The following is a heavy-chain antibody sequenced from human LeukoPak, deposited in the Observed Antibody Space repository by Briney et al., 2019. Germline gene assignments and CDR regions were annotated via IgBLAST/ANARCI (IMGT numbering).Heavy chain of an antibody. Sequence: PSETLSLTCTVSGGSISSYHWSWIRQPPGRGLEWIGSIYYSGSTNYNPSLKSRLTIGVDTSKNQFSLKLSSVTAADTAVYYCARQGTYSSATADFWGQGTLVTVSS. J-gene: IGHJ4*02. CDR1: GGSISSYH. D-gene: IGHD6-19*01. CDR3: ARQGTYSSATADF. CDR2: IYYSGST. V-gene: IGHV4-59*08.